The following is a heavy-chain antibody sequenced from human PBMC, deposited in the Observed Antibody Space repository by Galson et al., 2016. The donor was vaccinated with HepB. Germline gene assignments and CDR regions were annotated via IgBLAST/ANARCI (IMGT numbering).Heavy chain of an antibody. D-gene: IGHD3-3*01. CDR3: ARHEWPDDAFEI. CDR2: IYPGDSDT. J-gene: IGHJ3*02. V-gene: IGHV5-51*01. Sequence: QSGAEVKKPGESLKISCQGSGYIFINYWIAWVRQMPGKGLEWMGIIYPGDSDTRYSPSFQGQVTISADKSSKTAYLQWNTLQASDTAIYYCARHEWPDDAFEIWGQGTMVTVSS. CDR1: GYIFINYW.